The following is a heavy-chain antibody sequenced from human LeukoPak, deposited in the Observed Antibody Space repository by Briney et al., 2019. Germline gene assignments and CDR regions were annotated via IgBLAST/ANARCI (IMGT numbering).Heavy chain of an antibody. D-gene: IGHD2-2*01. CDR3: ARDLGYCSSTSCRYFDS. CDR2: IYYSGST. Sequence: PSETLSLTCTVSGGSISSGGYYWSWIRQHPGKGLEWIGYIYYSGSTYYNPSLKSRVTMSVDTSKNQISLKLSSVTAADTAVYYCARDLGYCSSTSCRYFDSWGQGALVTVSS. J-gene: IGHJ4*02. V-gene: IGHV4-31*03. CDR1: GGSISSGGYY.